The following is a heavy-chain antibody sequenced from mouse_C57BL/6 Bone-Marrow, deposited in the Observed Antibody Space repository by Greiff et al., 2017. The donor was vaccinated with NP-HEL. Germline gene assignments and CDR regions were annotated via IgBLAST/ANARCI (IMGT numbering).Heavy chain of an antibody. CDR1: GFSLTSYG. V-gene: IGHV2-4*01. J-gene: IGHJ2*01. Sequence: VKLVESGPGLVQPSQSLSITCTVSGFSLTSYGVHWVRQPPGKGLEWLGVIWSGGSTDYNAAFISRLSISKDNSNSQVFFKMNSLHADDTAIYYCAKMGSYDYFDYWGQGTTLTVSS. CDR2: IWSGGST. D-gene: IGHD6-5*01. CDR3: AKMGSYDYFDY.